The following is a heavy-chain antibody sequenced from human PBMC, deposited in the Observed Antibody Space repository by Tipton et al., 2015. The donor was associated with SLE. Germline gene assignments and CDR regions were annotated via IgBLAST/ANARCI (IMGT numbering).Heavy chain of an antibody. CDR2: INQSGIT. V-gene: IGHV4-34*01. CDR1: RGSFSGYY. CDR3: ATNTFFDY. J-gene: IGHJ4*02. Sequence: GLVKPSETLSLTCAVYRGSFSGYYWSWIRQPPGKGLEWIGEINQSGITNYNPSLKSRVTISIDKSKNQFSLMLSSVTAADTAVYYCATNTFFDYWGQGTLVTVSS.